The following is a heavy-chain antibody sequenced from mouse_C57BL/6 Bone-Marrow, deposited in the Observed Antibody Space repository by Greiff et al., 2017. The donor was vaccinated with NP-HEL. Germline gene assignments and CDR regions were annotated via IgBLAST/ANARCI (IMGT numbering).Heavy chain of an antibody. CDR2: VFPYNGGT. CDR3: ARGYYGAWFAY. CDR1: GFTFTDYY. D-gene: IGHD1-1*01. V-gene: IGHV1-36*01. Sequence: EVQLQQSGPVLVKPGPSVKLSCKASGFTFTDYYMHWVKQSPGKSLEWIGLVFPYNGGTSYNQKFQGQATLTVDTSSSTAYMELNSLTSEDSAVYYCARGYYGAWFAYWGQGTLVTVSA. J-gene: IGHJ3*01.